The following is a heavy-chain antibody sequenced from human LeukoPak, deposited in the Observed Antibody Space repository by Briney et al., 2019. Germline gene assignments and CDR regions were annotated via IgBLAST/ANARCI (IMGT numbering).Heavy chain of an antibody. CDR3: AREPLWYYYDSSGYYYFDY. J-gene: IGHJ4*02. CDR2: TYYRSKWYN. Sequence: SQTLSLTCAISGDSVSSNSAAWNWIRQSPSRGLEWLGRTYYRSKWYNDYAVSVKSRITINPDTSKIQFSLQLNSVTPEDTAVYYCAREPLWYYYDSSGYYYFDYWGQGTLVTVSS. D-gene: IGHD3-22*01. CDR1: GDSVSSNSAA. V-gene: IGHV6-1*01.